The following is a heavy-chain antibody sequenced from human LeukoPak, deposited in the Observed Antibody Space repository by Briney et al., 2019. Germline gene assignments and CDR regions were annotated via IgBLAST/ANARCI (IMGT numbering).Heavy chain of an antibody. CDR2: INPNSGGT. CDR3: ARESIAARYFDY. Sequence: ASVKVSCKASVYTFTGYYMHCVRHAPGQGLEWMGRINPNSGGTNYAQKFQGRVTMTRDTSISTAYMELSRLRSDDTAVYYCARESIAARYFDYWGQGTLVTVSS. J-gene: IGHJ4*02. CDR1: VYTFTGYY. V-gene: IGHV1-2*06. D-gene: IGHD6-6*01.